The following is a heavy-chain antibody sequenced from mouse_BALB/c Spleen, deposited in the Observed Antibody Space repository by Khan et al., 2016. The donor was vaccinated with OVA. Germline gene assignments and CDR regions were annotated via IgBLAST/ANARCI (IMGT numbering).Heavy chain of an antibody. Sequence: VQLQQSGAEFVKPGASVKLSCTASGFNIKDTYIHWVTQRPEQGLEWIGRIDPANGKTNYDPKFQGKATITADTSSNTAYLHLSSLTSEDTVVYYCAHSLLLCAMDYWGQGTSVTVSS. J-gene: IGHJ4*01. CDR1: GFNIKDTY. CDR2: IDPANGKT. V-gene: IGHV14-3*02. D-gene: IGHD1-2*01. CDR3: AHSLLLCAMDY.